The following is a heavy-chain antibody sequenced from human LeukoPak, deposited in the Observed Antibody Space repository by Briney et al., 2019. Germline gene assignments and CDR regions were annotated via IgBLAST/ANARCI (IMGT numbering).Heavy chain of an antibody. Sequence: SETLSLTCTVSGGSISSYYWSWIRQPPGKGLEWIGYIYYRGTTNYNPSLKSRVTISIDTSKNQFSLKLSPVTAADTAVYYCARGPWDLLLNYWGQGTLVTVSS. CDR1: GGSISSYY. V-gene: IGHV4-59*01. J-gene: IGHJ4*02. D-gene: IGHD1-26*01. CDR2: IYYRGTT. CDR3: ARGPWDLLLNY.